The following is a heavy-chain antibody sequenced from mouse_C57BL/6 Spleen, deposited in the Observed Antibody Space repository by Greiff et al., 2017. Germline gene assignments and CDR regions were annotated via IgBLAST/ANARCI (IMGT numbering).Heavy chain of an antibody. CDR2: IYTGDGDT. CDR1: GYAFSSSW. J-gene: IGHJ3*01. D-gene: IGHD2-4*01. V-gene: IGHV1-82*01. Sequence: VQLQQSGPELVKPGASVKISCKASGYAFSSSWMNWVKQRPGKGLEWIGRIYTGDGDTNYNGKFKGKATLTADKSSSTAYMQLSSLTSEDSAVYFCARSNDYDDWFAYWGQGTLVTVSA. CDR3: ARSNDYDDWFAY.